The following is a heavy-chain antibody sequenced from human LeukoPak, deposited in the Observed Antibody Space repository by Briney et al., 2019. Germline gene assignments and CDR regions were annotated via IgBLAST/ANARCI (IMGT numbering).Heavy chain of an antibody. CDR1: GGSISSSSYY. D-gene: IGHD1-26*01. CDR3: YSGIYFYYFDY. J-gene: IGHJ4*02. Sequence: KPSETLSLTCTVSGGSISSSSYYWGWIRQPPGKGLEWIGSIYYSGSTYYNPSLKSRVTISVDTSKNQFSLKLSSVTAADTAVYCCYSGIYFYYFDYWGQGTLVTVSS. V-gene: IGHV4-39*01. CDR2: IYYSGST.